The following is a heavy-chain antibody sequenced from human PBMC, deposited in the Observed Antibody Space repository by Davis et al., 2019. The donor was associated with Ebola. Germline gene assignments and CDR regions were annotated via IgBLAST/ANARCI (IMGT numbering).Heavy chain of an antibody. CDR2: IIPIFGTA. V-gene: IGHV1-69*06. Sequence: SVKVSCKASGGTFSSYAISWVRQAPGQGLEWMGGIIPIFGTANYAQKFQGRVTITADKSTSTAYMELSSLRSEDTAVYYCAGLYGDYRSYYYGMDVWGQGTTVTVSS. CDR3: AGLYGDYRSYYYGMDV. J-gene: IGHJ6*02. CDR1: GGTFSSYA. D-gene: IGHD4-17*01.